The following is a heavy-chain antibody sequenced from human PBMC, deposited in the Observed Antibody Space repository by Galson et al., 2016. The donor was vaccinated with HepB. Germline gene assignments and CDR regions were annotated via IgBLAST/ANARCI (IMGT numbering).Heavy chain of an antibody. D-gene: IGHD6-19*01. CDR3: EKGSWGSCWIEFDY. V-gene: IGHV3-23*01. J-gene: IGHJ4*02. Sequence: SLRLSCAASGFTFSSYAMSWVRQAPGKGLEWVSTISGNGYSTYYGDAVKGRFTISSDSSKNTLYPQMNSLRAEDTAIYYCEKGSWGSCWIEFDYWGQGTLVTVSS. CDR2: ISGNGYST. CDR1: GFTFSSYA.